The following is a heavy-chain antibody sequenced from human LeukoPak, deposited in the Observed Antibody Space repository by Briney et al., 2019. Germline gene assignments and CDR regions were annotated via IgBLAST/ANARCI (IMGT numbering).Heavy chain of an antibody. CDR3: ARQRTSGWGLDY. CDR2: IYYSGSS. V-gene: IGHV4-59*08. J-gene: IGHJ4*02. D-gene: IGHD6-19*01. Sequence: PSETLPLTCTVSGCSISSYYWSWIRQPPGKGLEWIGYIYYSGSSNYNPSLKSRVTISVDTSKNQFSLKLSSVTAADTAVYYCARQRTSGWGLDYWGQGSLVTVSS. CDR1: GCSISSYY.